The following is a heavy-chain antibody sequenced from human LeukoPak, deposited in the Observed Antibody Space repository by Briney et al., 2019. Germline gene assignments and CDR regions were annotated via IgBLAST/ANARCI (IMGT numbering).Heavy chain of an antibody. J-gene: IGHJ6*03. CDR3: ARLAITMVRGVIIVGYYYYYMDV. CDR2: INHSGST. D-gene: IGHD3-10*01. Sequence: PSETLSLTFAVNGGSFSGYYWSWIRQPPGKGLEWIGEINHSGSTNYNPSLKSRVTISVDTSKNQFSLKLSSVTAADTAVYYCARLAITMVRGVIIVGYYYYYMDVWGKGTTVTISS. CDR1: GGSFSGYY. V-gene: IGHV4-34*01.